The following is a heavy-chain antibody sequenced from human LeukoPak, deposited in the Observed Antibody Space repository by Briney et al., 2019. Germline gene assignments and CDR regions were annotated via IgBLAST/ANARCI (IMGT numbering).Heavy chain of an antibody. CDR1: GESFSGYY. Sequence: SETLSLTCAVYGESFSGYYWSWIRQPPGKGLEWIGEINHSGSTNYNPSLKSRVTISVDTSKNQFSPKLSSVTAADTAVYYCARGRNRKVVVVPAAYGMDVWGKGTTVTVSS. D-gene: IGHD2-2*01. CDR3: ARGRNRKVVVVPAAYGMDV. V-gene: IGHV4-34*01. J-gene: IGHJ6*04. CDR2: INHSGST.